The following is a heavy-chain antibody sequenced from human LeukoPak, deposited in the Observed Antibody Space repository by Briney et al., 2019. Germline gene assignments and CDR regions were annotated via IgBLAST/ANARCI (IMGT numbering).Heavy chain of an antibody. CDR2: IYYSGST. Sequence: SETLSLTCTVSGGSISTYYWSWIRQPPGKGLEWIGYIYYSGSTNYNPPLKSRVTISVDTSKNQFSLKLSSVTAADTAVYYCTRVDDYGDYWRFDPWGQGTLVTVSS. J-gene: IGHJ5*02. CDR3: TRVDDYGDYWRFDP. CDR1: GGSISTYY. V-gene: IGHV4-59*01. D-gene: IGHD4-17*01.